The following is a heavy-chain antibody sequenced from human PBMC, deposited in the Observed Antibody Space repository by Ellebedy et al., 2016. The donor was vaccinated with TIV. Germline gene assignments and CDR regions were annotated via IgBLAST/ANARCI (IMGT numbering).Heavy chain of an antibody. Sequence: PGGSLRLSCESSGLTFSTYWMSWVRQAPGKGLEWVASVSQEGSGKYYVDSVKGRFTISRDNAESSLYLQMDRLRVDDTAVYYCARGGIVVPLDYWGQGTLVTVSS. J-gene: IGHJ4*02. CDR1: GLTFSTYW. CDR2: VSQEGSGK. D-gene: IGHD2-2*01. V-gene: IGHV3-7*03. CDR3: ARGGIVVPLDY.